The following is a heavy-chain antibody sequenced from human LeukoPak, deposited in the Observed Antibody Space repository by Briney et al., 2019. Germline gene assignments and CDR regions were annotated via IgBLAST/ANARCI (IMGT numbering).Heavy chain of an antibody. J-gene: IGHJ4*02. CDR1: GFTFSNAW. V-gene: IGHV3-15*01. Sequence: GGSLRLSYAASGFTFSNAWMSWVRQAPGKGLEWVGRIKSKTDGGTTDYAAPVKGRFTISRDDSKNTLYLQMNSLKTEDTAVYYCTTVIRYYYDSSGYYYVQIFDYWGQGTLVTVSS. CDR2: IKSKTDGGTT. CDR3: TTVIRYYYDSSGYYYVQIFDY. D-gene: IGHD3-22*01.